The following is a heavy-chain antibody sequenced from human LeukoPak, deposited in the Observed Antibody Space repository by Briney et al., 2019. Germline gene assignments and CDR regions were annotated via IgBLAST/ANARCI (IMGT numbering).Heavy chain of an antibody. CDR1: GFTVSRNY. J-gene: IGHJ4*02. CDR2: ISGSGGST. Sequence: PGGSLRLSCAASGFTVSRNYMSWVRQAPGKGVEWGSAISGSGGSTYYADSVKGRFTISRDNSKNTLYLQMNSLRAEDTAVYYCAKDRGVYTLDYWGQGTLVTVSS. V-gene: IGHV3-23*01. D-gene: IGHD2-8*01. CDR3: AKDRGVYTLDY.